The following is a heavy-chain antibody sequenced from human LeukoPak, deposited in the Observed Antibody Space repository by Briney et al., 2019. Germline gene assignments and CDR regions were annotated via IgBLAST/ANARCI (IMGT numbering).Heavy chain of an antibody. Sequence: SETLSLTCTVSGGSISSSSYYWGWIRQPPGKGLEWIGSIYYSGSTYYNPSLKSRVTISVDTSKNQFSLKLSSVTAADTAVYYCASSPPVPAATAYYFDYWGQGTLVTVSS. J-gene: IGHJ4*02. CDR3: ASSPPVPAATAYYFDY. CDR2: IYYSGST. V-gene: IGHV4-39*07. D-gene: IGHD2-2*01. CDR1: GGSISSSSYY.